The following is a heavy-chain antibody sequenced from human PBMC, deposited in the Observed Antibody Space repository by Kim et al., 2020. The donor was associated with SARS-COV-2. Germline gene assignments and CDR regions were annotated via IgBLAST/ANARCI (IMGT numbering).Heavy chain of an antibody. CDR2: IFGGGSST. V-gene: IGHV3-23*03. Sequence: GGSLRLSCAASGFTFSSYGMNWVRQAPGKGLEWVSLIFGGGSSTYYADSVKGRFTISRDNSKNTLYLQMNSLRAEDTAVYYCAKTGSSSAYYPGYWGQGTLVTVSS. CDR1: GFTFSSYG. D-gene: IGHD3-22*01. CDR3: AKTGSSSAYYPGY. J-gene: IGHJ4*02.